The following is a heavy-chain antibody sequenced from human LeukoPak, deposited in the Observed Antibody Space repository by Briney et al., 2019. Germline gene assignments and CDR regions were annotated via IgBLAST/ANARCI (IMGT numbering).Heavy chain of an antibody. Sequence: PGGSLRLSCAASGFTVSSNYMSWVCQAPGKGLEWVSVIYGGGGTYYADSVTGRFTISRDHSKNTVYLQMNSLRAEDTAVYYCSRDTSGDYAMDVWGQGTTVTVSS. CDR1: GFTVSSNY. CDR3: SRDTSGDYAMDV. J-gene: IGHJ6*02. CDR2: IYGGGGT. D-gene: IGHD6-19*01. V-gene: IGHV3-53*01.